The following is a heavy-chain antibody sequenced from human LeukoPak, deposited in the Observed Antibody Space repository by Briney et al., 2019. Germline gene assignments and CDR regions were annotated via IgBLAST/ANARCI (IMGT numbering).Heavy chain of an antibody. J-gene: IGHJ4*02. CDR3: AKNIGYDYPSDY. Sequence: GGSLRLSCAASGFIFSDYYMSWIRQPPGKGLEWVSDISSSSSHTNYANSVKGRFTISRDNAKNSLYLQMNSLKAEDTAVYYCAKNIGYDYPSDYWGQGTLVTVSS. CDR2: ISSSSSHT. V-gene: IGHV3-11*06. D-gene: IGHD5-12*01. CDR1: GFIFSDYY.